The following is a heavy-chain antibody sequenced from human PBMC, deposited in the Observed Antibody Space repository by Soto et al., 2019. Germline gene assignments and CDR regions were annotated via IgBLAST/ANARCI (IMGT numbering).Heavy chain of an antibody. V-gene: IGHV1-46*01. CDR2: INPSGGST. CDR3: ARSLLGAGFDY. J-gene: IGHJ4*02. CDR1: GYTFTSYY. Sequence: ASVKVSCKASGYTFTSYYMHWVRQAPGQGLEWMGIINPSGGSTSYAQKFQGRVTMTRDTSTSTVYMELSSLRSEDTAAYYCARSLLGAGFDYWGQGTLVTVSS.